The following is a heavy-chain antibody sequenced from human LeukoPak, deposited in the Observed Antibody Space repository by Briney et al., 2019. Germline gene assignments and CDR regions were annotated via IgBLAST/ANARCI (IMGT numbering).Heavy chain of an antibody. CDR2: INYSGST. CDR1: GGSISSSSYY. V-gene: IGHV4-39*01. CDR3: ARYVVYGSGFYYFDY. J-gene: IGHJ4*02. D-gene: IGHD3-10*01. Sequence: SETLSLTCTVSGGSISSSSYYWGWIRQPPGKGLEWIATINYSGSTYYNPSPKSRVTISVDTSKNQFSLKLSSVTAADTTVYYCARYVVYGSGFYYFDYWGQGTLVTVSS.